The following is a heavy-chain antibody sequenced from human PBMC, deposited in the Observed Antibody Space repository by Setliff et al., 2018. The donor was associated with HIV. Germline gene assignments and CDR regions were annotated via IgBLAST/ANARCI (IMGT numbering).Heavy chain of an antibody. CDR2: IYTSGST. D-gene: IGHD6-13*01. V-gene: IGHV4-61*02. J-gene: IGHJ5*02. Sequence: SETLSLTCTVSGGSISSGSYFWTWIRQPAGKGLEWIGRIYTSGSTNYNPSLKSRVTISVDTSKNQFSPYLRSVTAADTAVYYCARIGSGWSVGWFDPWGQGTLVTVSS. CDR1: GGSISSGSYF. CDR3: ARIGSGWSVGWFDP.